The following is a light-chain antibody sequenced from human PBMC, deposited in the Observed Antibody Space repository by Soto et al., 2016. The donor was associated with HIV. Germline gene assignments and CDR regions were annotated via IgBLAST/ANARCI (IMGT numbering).Light chain of an antibody. CDR2: DDS. CDR3: QVWDNSRDEVV. CDR1: NIGDKS. Sequence: SYVLTQPPSVSVAPGKTAGITCGGNNIGDKSVHWYWQKPGQAPVLVVYDDSDRPSEIPERFSGSNSENMATLTISRVEAGDEADYYCQVWDNSRDEVVFGGGTKLTVL. J-gene: IGLJ2*01. V-gene: IGLV3-21*03.